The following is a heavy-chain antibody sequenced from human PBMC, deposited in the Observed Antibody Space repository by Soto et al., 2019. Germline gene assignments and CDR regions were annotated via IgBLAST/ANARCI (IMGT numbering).Heavy chain of an antibody. CDR2: IYYSGST. Sequence: QVQLQESGPGLVKPSQTLSLTCTVSGGSISSGDYYWSWSRQPPGKGLEWLVYIYYSGSTYYNPSLKSRVTISVDTSENQFTLKLGSVTAAGTALYYCARQEHDYVWGSYRSGYFDNWGQGTLVTVTS. J-gene: IGHJ4*02. D-gene: IGHD3-16*02. CDR1: GGSISSGDYY. V-gene: IGHV4-30-4*01. CDR3: ARQEHDYVWGSYRSGYFDN.